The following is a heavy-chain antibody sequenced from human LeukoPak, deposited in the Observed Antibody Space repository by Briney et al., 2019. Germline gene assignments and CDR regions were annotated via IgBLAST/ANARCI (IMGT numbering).Heavy chain of an antibody. D-gene: IGHD3-10*01. CDR3: ATHERLFYDSGSYSDY. V-gene: IGHV1-24*01. CDR2: FDPEDGET. J-gene: IGHJ4*02. Sequence: ASVKVSCKVSGYTLTELSMHWVRQAPGKGLEWMGGFDPEDGETIYAQKFQGRVTMTEDTSTDTAYMELSSLRSEDTAVYYCATHERLFYDSGSYSDYWGQGTLVTVSS. CDR1: GYTLTELS.